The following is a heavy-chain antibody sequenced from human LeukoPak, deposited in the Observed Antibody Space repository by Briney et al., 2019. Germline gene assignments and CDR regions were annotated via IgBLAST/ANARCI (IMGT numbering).Heavy chain of an antibody. CDR3: ASSEDTLDT. Sequence: PGGSLRLSCAASGFTFSDSYMSWIRQAPGKGLEWLSYIRSSCANIYYSDSVKGRFTISRGNAKDSLYLQKNSLNPENTVVYYCASSEDTLDTWGHGTLVTVSS. V-gene: IGHV3-11*01. CDR2: IRSSCANI. CDR1: GFTFSDSY. D-gene: IGHD1-14*01. J-gene: IGHJ5*01.